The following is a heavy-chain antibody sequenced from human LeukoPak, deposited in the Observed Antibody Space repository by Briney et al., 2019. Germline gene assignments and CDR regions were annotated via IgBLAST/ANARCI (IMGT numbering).Heavy chain of an antibody. Sequence: ASVKVSCKASGYTFTSYGISWVRQAPGQGLEWMGWISAYNGNTNYAQKLQGRVTMTTDTSTSTAYMELRSLRSDDTAVYYCARTGPEYYDILTGYSVRQQPLDYWGQGTLVTVSS. D-gene: IGHD3-9*01. CDR2: ISAYNGNT. J-gene: IGHJ4*02. CDR3: ARTGPEYYDILTGYSVRQQPLDY. CDR1: GYTFTSYG. V-gene: IGHV1-18*01.